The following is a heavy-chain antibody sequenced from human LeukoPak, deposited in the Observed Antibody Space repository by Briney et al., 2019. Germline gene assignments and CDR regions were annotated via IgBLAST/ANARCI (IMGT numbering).Heavy chain of an antibody. Sequence: GGSLRLSCAASGFIFSNYAMSWVRQAPGKGLEWVSGITGSGSNTYYAESVNGRFTISRDNSQNTLYLQMNSLRAEDTAVYYCAKGPTVLTQTTVDYWGQGTLLTVSS. CDR3: AKGPTVLTQTTVDY. CDR1: GFIFSNYA. J-gene: IGHJ4*02. CDR2: ITGSGSNT. V-gene: IGHV3-23*01. D-gene: IGHD4/OR15-4a*01.